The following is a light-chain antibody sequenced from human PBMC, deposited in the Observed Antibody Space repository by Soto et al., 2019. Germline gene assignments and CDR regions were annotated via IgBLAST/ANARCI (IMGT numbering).Light chain of an antibody. Sequence: DIVMTQSPDSLAMSLGERATIKCKSSQSVLYSPNNKNSLAWYQQKPGQPPKLFIYWASTRESGVPDRFSGSGSGTDFTLTISSLQAEDVAVYYCQQYYRTPPTFGQGTKVEIK. CDR2: WAS. CDR3: QQYYRTPPT. J-gene: IGKJ1*01. CDR1: QSVLYSPNNKNS. V-gene: IGKV4-1*01.